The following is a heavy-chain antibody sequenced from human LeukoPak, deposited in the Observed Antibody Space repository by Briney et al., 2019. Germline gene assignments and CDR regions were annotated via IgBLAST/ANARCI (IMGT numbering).Heavy chain of an antibody. CDR1: GFTFDDYG. Sequence: GGSLRPSCAASGFTFDDYGMSWVRQAPGKGLEWVSGINWNGGSTGYADSVKGRFTISRDNAKNSLYLQMNSLRAEDTALYYCARPDYCTNGVCYSFDYWGQGTLVTVSS. CDR2: INWNGGST. J-gene: IGHJ4*02. V-gene: IGHV3-20*04. D-gene: IGHD2-8*01. CDR3: ARPDYCTNGVCYSFDY.